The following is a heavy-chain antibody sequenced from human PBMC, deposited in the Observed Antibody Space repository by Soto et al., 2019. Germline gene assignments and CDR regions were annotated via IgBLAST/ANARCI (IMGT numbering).Heavy chain of an antibody. V-gene: IGHV1-69*02. CDR1: GGTFSTYS. D-gene: IGHD2-2*01. J-gene: IGHJ3*02. CDR2: IIPMLGIR. Sequence: QVQLVQSGAEVKKPGSSVKVSCKDSGGTFSTYSMFWVRQAPGQGLEWMGRIIPMLGIRNFAQKFQDRVTITADKSTATAPMELRSLRAEDTALNYCTTGSWSAEVFDIWGQGTMVTVSS. CDR3: TTGSWSAEVFDI.